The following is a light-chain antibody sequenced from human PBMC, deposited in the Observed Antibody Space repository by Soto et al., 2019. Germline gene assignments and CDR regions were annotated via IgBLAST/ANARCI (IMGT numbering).Light chain of an antibody. V-gene: IGKV3-20*01. J-gene: IGKJ2*01. CDR3: QQYDTSPPMYT. Sequence: EIVLTQSPGTLSLSPGERATLSCRASQSVDSTYLAWYQQKPDQSPRLLIYATSTRAAGIPDRFSGSGSGTDFTPTXSRLEPDDVAVYYCQQYDTSPPMYTFGQGPK. CDR1: QSVDSTY. CDR2: ATS.